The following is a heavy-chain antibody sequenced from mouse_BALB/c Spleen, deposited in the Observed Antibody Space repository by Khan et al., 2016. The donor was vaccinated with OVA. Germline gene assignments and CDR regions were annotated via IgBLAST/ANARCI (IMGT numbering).Heavy chain of an antibody. D-gene: IGHD1-2*01. CDR2: ISYSGST. V-gene: IGHV3-2*02. CDR1: GYSITSDYA. CDR3: VRGHYCGYGALDY. J-gene: IGHJ4*01. Sequence: VQLKESGPGLVKPSQSLSLTCTVTGYSITSDYARNWIRQYPGNKLEWMGNISYSGSTSYNPSLKNRTTMTPDTSKNQFFLQLNSVTTEDTGTCYCVRGHYCGYGALDYWGQGTSVTVSS.